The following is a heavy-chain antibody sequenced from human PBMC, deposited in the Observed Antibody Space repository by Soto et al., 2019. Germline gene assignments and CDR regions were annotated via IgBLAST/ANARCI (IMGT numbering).Heavy chain of an antibody. V-gene: IGHV3-23*01. CDR1: GYRFSEYA. J-gene: IGHJ3*02. CDR3: AKDRTMARGIRAFDI. CDR2: VTSSAIAT. Sequence: GGSLRLSCVGSGYRFSEYAMAWIRQAPGKGLEWVTGVTSSAIATYYADSVKGRFTISRNNSLNILYLQMDNLGADDTAVYYCAKDRTMARGIRAFDIWGQGTTVTVSS. D-gene: IGHD3-10*01.